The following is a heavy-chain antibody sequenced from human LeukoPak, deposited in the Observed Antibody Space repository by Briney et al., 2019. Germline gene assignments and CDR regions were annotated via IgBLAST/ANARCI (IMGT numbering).Heavy chain of an antibody. Sequence: ASVKVSCKASGGTFSSYAISWVRQAPGQGLEWIGRIIPILGIANYAQKFQGRVTITADKSTSTAYMELSSLRSEDTAVYYCARPSPRELELRRDYYYMDVWGKGTTVTVSS. J-gene: IGHJ6*03. D-gene: IGHD1-7*01. V-gene: IGHV1-69*04. CDR3: ARPSPRELELRRDYYYMDV. CDR1: GGTFSSYA. CDR2: IIPILGIA.